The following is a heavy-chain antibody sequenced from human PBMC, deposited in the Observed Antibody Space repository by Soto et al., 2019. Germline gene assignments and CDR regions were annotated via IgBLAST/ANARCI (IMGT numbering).Heavy chain of an antibody. CDR2: INHSGST. CDR1: GGSFSGYY. V-gene: IGHV4-34*01. Sequence: PSETLSLTCAVYGGSFSGYYWIWIRQPPGKGLEWIGEINHSGSTNYNPSLKSRVTISVDTSKNQFSLKLSSVTAADTAVYYCARGRKGYDFWSGYTRKDYYYYGMDGWGQGTTVTVSS. CDR3: ARGRKGYDFWSGYTRKDYYYYGMDG. D-gene: IGHD3-3*01. J-gene: IGHJ6*02.